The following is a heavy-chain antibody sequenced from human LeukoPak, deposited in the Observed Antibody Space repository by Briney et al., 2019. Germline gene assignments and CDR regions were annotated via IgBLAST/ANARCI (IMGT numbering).Heavy chain of an antibody. J-gene: IGHJ4*02. D-gene: IGHD3-3*01. CDR2: INPSGGST. CDR1: GYTFTSYY. V-gene: IGHV1-46*01. CDR3: AKEIRITIFGVDPDY. Sequence: GASVKVSCKASGYTFTSYYMHWVRQAHGQGLEWMGIINPSGGSTSYAQKFQGRVTMTRDTSTSTVYMELSSLRSEDTAVYYCAKEIRITIFGVDPDYWGQGTLVTVSS.